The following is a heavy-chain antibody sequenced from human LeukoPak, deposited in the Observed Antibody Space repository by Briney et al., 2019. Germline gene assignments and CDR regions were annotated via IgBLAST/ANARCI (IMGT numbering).Heavy chain of an antibody. CDR3: ARDSCSSTSCYTTTFSNPDAFDI. V-gene: IGHV3-48*01. CDR2: ISSRSSTI. CDR1: GFTFSSYS. D-gene: IGHD2-2*02. Sequence: GGSLRLSCAASGFTFSSYSMNWVRQAPGKGLGWVSYISSRSSTIYYADSVKGRFTISRDNAKNSLYLQMNSLRAEDTAVYYCARDSCSSTSCYTTTFSNPDAFDIWGQGTMVTVSS. J-gene: IGHJ3*02.